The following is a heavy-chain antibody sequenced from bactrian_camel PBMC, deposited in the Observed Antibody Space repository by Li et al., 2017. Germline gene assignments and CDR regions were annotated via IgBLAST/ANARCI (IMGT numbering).Heavy chain of an antibody. D-gene: IGHD2*01. CDR2: VDVDGTT. Sequence: HVQLVESGGGSVQAGGSLRLSCAASGYTYGRYCLGWLRQRPGRAREEVATVDVDGTTTTSASVKGRFIISKDLTKRLTYLQMNSLTPADTAMYYCAADPLCRQDNTVRAVTDYPLRGRGTQVTVS. V-gene: IGHV3S55*01. CDR1: GYTYGRYC. CDR3: AADPLCRQDNTVRAVTDYPL. J-gene: IGHJ4*01.